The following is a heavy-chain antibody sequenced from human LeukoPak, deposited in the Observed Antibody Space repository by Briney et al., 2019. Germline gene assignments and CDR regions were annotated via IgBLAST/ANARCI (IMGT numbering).Heavy chain of an antibody. J-gene: IGHJ5*02. CDR1: GFTFDDYA. D-gene: IGHD3-22*01. CDR3: AKDLSPYYDSSGTFDP. V-gene: IGHV3-9*01. Sequence: GGSLRLSCAASGFTFDDYAMHWVRQAPGKGLEWVSGISWNSGSIGYADSVKGRFTISRDNARNSLHLQMISLRAEDTALYYCAKDLSPYYDSSGTFDPWGQGTLVTVSS. CDR2: ISWNSGSI.